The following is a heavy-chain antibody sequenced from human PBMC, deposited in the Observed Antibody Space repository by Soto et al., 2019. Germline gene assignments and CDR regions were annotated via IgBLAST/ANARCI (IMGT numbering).Heavy chain of an antibody. J-gene: IGHJ4*02. CDR3: ARGGGRDYYSGLDY. D-gene: IGHD3-22*01. CDR2: ISYDGANK. V-gene: IGHV3-30-3*01. CDR1: GFTFSSYP. Sequence: QVQLVESGGGVVQPGRSLRLSCAASGFTFSSYPMHWVRQAPGKGLEWAAIISYDGANKYHADSVRDRFTISRDNSKNTLYLQMNSLGGDDTAVYYCARGGGRDYYSGLDYWGQGTLVTVSS.